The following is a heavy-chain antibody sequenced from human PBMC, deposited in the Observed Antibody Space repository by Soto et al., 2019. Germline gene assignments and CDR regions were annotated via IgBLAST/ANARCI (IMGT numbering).Heavy chain of an antibody. V-gene: IGHV3-74*01. D-gene: IGHD3-10*01. CDR1: GFTFGSYW. J-gene: IGHJ4*02. Sequence: EVHLVESGGGSVQPGGSLRISCAASGFTFGSYWMDWVRQAPGKGLVWVSRSNGDGSSTTYADSVKGRFTISRDNAKNTHYLQMNSLRVDDTAVYYCSRETLWFGESPKSGGQGTLVSFSS. CDR2: SNGDGSST. CDR3: SRETLWFGESPKS.